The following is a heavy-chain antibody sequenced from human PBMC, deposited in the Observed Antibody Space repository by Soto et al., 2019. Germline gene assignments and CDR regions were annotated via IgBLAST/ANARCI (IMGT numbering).Heavy chain of an antibody. CDR3: AKGMIAVAGEYYFDY. J-gene: IGHJ4*02. V-gene: IGHV3-23*01. D-gene: IGHD6-19*01. Sequence: WGSLRLSCAASGFTFSSYAMSWVSQAPGKGLEWVSAISGSGGSTYYADSVKGRFTISRDNSKNTLYLQMNSLRAEDTAVYYCAKGMIAVAGEYYFDYWGQGTLVTVSS. CDR2: ISGSGGST. CDR1: GFTFSSYA.